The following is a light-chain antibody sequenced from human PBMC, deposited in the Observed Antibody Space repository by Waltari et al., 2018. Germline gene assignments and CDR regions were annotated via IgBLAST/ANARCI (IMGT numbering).Light chain of an antibody. CDR1: QSISTW. J-gene: IGKJ1*01. CDR3: QQYNSYPET. Sequence: DIQMTQSPSTLSASIGDRVTIACRASQSISTWLAWFQQKPGEAPKHLIYEASNLESGVPSRFSGSGSGTEFTLTISSLQPDDFATYYCQQYNSYPETFGQGTKVEI. V-gene: IGKV1-5*03. CDR2: EAS.